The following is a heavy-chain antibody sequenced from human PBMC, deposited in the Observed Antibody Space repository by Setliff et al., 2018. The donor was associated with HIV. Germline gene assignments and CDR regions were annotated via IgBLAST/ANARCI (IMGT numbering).Heavy chain of an antibody. Sequence: GGSLRLSCAASGFAFSAYSMNWVRQAPGKGLEWVSYITNSGDNSYYADSVKGRFTISRDRAKNSLYLQMNSLRAEDTALYYCVRDLMWAFDMWGQGTMVTVS. J-gene: IGHJ3*02. CDR3: VRDLMWAFDM. D-gene: IGHD2-21*01. CDR2: ITNSGDNS. CDR1: GFAFSAYS. V-gene: IGHV3-21*06.